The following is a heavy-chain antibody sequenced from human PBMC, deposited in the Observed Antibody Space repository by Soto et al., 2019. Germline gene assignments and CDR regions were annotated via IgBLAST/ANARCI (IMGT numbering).Heavy chain of an antibody. Sequence: EVQLLESGGGLVQPGGSLRLSCAASGFTFISYAMSWVRQAPGKGLEWVSTISASGGSTYYADAVKGRFTISSDNSKNTLYLQMNSLRAEDKAVCYYANERGDVDGLDVWGQGTTVTVSS. V-gene: IGHV3-23*01. D-gene: IGHD3-16*01. CDR2: ISASGGST. J-gene: IGHJ6*02. CDR1: GFTFISYA. CDR3: ANERGDVDGLDV.